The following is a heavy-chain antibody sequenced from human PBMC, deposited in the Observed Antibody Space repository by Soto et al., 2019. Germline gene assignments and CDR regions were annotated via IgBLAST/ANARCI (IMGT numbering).Heavy chain of an antibody. Sequence: PSESLSLACPVSGCSISSSGFYWGWIRQPPGKGLEWIGSIYYSGNSHYNPSLKSRVTISIDTSKNQFSLKLNFMTAADTAVYYCARHKENYDSSGSPWGQGTRVTVSS. J-gene: IGHJ5*02. CDR2: IYYSGNS. V-gene: IGHV4-39*01. CDR1: GCSISSSGFY. CDR3: ARHKENYDSSGSP. D-gene: IGHD3-22*01.